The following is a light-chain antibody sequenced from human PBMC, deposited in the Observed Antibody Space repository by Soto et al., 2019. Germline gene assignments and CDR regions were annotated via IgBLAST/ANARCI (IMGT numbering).Light chain of an antibody. CDR1: QSVSAR. V-gene: IGKV3-11*01. Sequence: EIVLTQSPDTLSLSPGESATLSCRASQSVSARLAWYKHKPGQPPRLLISDVFNRASGVAERFSGSGSETDFTLIISGLQAEDVAVYFCQQYCATPWTFGQGTKVEI. CDR2: DVF. J-gene: IGKJ1*01. CDR3: QQYCATPWT.